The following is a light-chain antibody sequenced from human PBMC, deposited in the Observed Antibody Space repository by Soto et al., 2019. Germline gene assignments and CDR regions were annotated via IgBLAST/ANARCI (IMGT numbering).Light chain of an antibody. V-gene: IGKV1-6*01. Sequence: AIQMTQSPSSLSASVGDRVTITCRASQGIRNDLAWYQQKPGRAPDLLIYDASSLHSGVPSRFSGSGSGTDFTLTISSLQPEDFATYFCLQDFTYPWTFGQGTKVEFK. CDR1: QGIRND. J-gene: IGKJ1*01. CDR2: DAS. CDR3: LQDFTYPWT.